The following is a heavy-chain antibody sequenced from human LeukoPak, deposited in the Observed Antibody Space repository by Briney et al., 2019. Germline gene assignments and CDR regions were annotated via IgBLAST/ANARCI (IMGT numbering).Heavy chain of an antibody. J-gene: IGHJ4*02. D-gene: IGHD6-19*01. CDR3: ARDLPTSGCSDY. V-gene: IGHV3-66*01. CDR1: GFTVSSNY. CDR2: IYSGGST. Sequence: GGSLRLSCAASGFTVSSNYMSWARQAPGKGLEWVSVIYSGGSTYYADSVKGRFTISRDNSKNTLYLQMNSLRAEDTAVYYCARDLPTSGCSDYWGQGTLVTVSS.